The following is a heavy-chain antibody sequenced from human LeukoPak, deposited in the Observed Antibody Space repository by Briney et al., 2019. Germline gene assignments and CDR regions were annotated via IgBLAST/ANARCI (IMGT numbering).Heavy chain of an antibody. J-gene: IGHJ6*03. Sequence: GGSLRLSCAASGFTLSIYVVTWVRQAPGKGLEWVSGISGSGDSTYYADFVKGRFTISRDNSKNTLYLQMNSLRAEDTAVYYCAKDTIFGVVILNMDVWGKGTTVTVSS. CDR1: GFTLSIYV. V-gene: IGHV3-23*01. CDR3: AKDTIFGVVILNMDV. CDR2: ISGSGDST. D-gene: IGHD3-3*01.